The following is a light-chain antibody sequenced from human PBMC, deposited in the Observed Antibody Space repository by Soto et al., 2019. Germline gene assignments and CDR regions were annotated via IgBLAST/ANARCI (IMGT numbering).Light chain of an antibody. CDR1: QSVSSY. V-gene: IGKV3-11*01. CDR3: RHYNTYPWT. Sequence: EIVLTQSPATLSLSPGEGATLSCRASQSVSSYLAWYQQKPGQAPRLLIYDASNRATGIPARFSGSGSGTDFTLTISSLEPEDFAVYYCRHYNTYPWTFGQGTKVDIK. J-gene: IGKJ1*01. CDR2: DAS.